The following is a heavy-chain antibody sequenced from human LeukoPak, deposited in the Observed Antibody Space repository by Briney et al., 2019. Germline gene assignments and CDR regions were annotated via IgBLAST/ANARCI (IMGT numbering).Heavy chain of an antibody. J-gene: IGHJ5*02. V-gene: IGHV3-7*01. CDR3: AREPITMVRGPFDP. CDR2: INPDGSTI. D-gene: IGHD3-10*01. CDR1: GFTFSTSW. Sequence: GGSLRLSCAASGFTFSTSWMTWVRQAPGKGLDWLGNINPDGSTINYVDSVKGRFTFSRDNAKNSLYLQMNSLRAEDTAVYYCAREPITMVRGPFDPWGQGTLVTVSS.